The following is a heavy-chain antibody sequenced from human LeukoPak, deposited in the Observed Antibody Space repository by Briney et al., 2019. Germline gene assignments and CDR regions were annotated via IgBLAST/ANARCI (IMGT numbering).Heavy chain of an antibody. Sequence: QPGRSLRLSCAASGFTFSSYAMHWVRQAPGKGLEWVAVISYDGSNKYYADSVKGRFTISRDNSKNTLYLQMNSLRAEDTAVYYCARGTPSSSGRLSYGMDVWGQGTTVTVSS. V-gene: IGHV3-30-3*01. CDR2: ISYDGSNK. CDR3: ARGTPSSSGRLSYGMDV. J-gene: IGHJ6*02. CDR1: GFTFSSYA. D-gene: IGHD6-19*01.